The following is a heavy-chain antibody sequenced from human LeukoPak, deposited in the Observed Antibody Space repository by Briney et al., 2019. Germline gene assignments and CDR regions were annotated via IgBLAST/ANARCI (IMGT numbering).Heavy chain of an antibody. CDR3: AIAAAGKGSMDV. V-gene: IGHV3-23*01. Sequence: GGSLRLSCAASGFTFSSCAMSWVRQAPGKGLEWVSAISGSGGSTYYADSVKGRFAISRDNSKNTLYLQMNSLRAEDTAVYYCAIAAAGKGSMDVWGKGTTVTVSS. CDR1: GFTFSSCA. J-gene: IGHJ6*04. CDR2: ISGSGGST. D-gene: IGHD6-13*01.